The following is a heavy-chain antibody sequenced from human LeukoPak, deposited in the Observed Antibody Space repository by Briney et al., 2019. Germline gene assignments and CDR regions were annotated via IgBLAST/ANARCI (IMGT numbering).Heavy chain of an antibody. CDR3: AKTIFGRKDAFDI. V-gene: IGHV4-38-2*02. CDR2: IYHSGST. Sequence: SETLSLTCTVSGYSISSGYYWGWIRQPPGKGLEWIGSIYHSGSTNYNPSLKSRVTISVDTSKNQFSLKLSSVTAADTAVYYCAKTIFGRKDAFDIWGQGTMVTVSS. CDR1: GYSISSGYY. D-gene: IGHD3-3*01. J-gene: IGHJ3*02.